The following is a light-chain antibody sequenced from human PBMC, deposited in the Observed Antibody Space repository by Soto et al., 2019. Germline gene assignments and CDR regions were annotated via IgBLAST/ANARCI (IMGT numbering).Light chain of an antibody. CDR2: GAS. CDR3: QQYGGSPRT. V-gene: IGKV3-20*01. Sequence: EIVLTQSPGTLSLSPGERASLSCRASQSIANSLAWYQQKPGQAPRLLIFGASNRATGIPDRFSGSGSGTDFTLTISRLEPEAFAVYHCQQYGGSPRTFGQGTKVERK. J-gene: IGKJ1*01. CDR1: QSIANS.